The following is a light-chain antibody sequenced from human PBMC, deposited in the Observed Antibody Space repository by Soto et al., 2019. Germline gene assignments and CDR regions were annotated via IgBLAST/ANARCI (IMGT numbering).Light chain of an antibody. V-gene: IGKV1-9*01. CDR1: HDISTF. CDR2: AES. Sequence: DIQLTQSPSLLSASIGDRVTITCRASHDISTFLAWYQQKPGKAPTLLIYAESTLQSGVPSRFSGSGFGTDFTLTISSLQAEDFASYYCQQLRSYPSTFGGGTKVDI. J-gene: IGKJ4*01. CDR3: QQLRSYPST.